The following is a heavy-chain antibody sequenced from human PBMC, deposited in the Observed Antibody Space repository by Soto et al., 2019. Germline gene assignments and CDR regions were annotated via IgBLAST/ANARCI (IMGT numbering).Heavy chain of an antibody. Sequence: ASVKVSCKASCYTFTSYGISWVRQAPGQGLEWMGWISAYNGYTHYAQNFQGRVTMTTDTSTTTAYMELKSLRSDDTAVYYCARDKSTQTHVRQPRSWGDGTLVTVS. CDR2: ISAYNGYT. J-gene: IGHJ5*01. D-gene: IGHD2-2*01. CDR3: ARDKSTQTHVRQPRS. V-gene: IGHV1-18*04. CDR1: CYTFTSYG.